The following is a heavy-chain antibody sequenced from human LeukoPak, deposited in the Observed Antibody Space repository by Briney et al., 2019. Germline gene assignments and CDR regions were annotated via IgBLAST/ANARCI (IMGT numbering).Heavy chain of an antibody. V-gene: IGHV3-11*04. J-gene: IGHJ3*02. D-gene: IGHD6-19*01. CDR1: GFTFSDYY. CDR2: ISSSGSTI. CDR3: ARDNHLDQWLLLDAFDI. Sequence: GGSLRLSCAASGFTFSDYYMSWIRQAPGKGLGWVSYISSSGSTIYYADSVKGRFTISRDNAKNSLYLQMNSLRAEDRAVYYCARDNHLDQWLLLDAFDIWGQGTMVTVSS.